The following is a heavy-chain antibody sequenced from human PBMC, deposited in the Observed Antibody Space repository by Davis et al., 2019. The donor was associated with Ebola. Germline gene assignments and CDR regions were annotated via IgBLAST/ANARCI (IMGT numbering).Heavy chain of an antibody. CDR3: AREGSGITDY. J-gene: IGHJ4*02. Sequence: GESLKISCAASGFTFSSYPMNWVRQAPGKGLEWVSYISGSSRTIYYAASVKGRFTISRDNAKNSLYLQMNSLRDEDTAVYYCAREGSGITDYWGQGTLVTVSS. CDR2: ISGSSRTI. CDR1: GFTFSSYP. V-gene: IGHV3-48*02. D-gene: IGHD3-10*01.